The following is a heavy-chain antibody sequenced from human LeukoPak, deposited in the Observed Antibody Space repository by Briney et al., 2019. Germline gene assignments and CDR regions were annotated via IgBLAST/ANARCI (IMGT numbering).Heavy chain of an antibody. V-gene: IGHV3-74*01. CDR1: GFSFSSYW. CDR3: ARSSYPYYFDY. D-gene: IGHD6-19*01. J-gene: IGHJ4*02. CDR2: VNNDGSST. Sequence: GGSLRLSCGASGFSFSSYWMHWVRQAPGKGLMWVSRVNNDGSSTTYADSVEGRFNISRDNARNTLYLQMNSLRAEDTAVYYCARSSYPYYFDYWGQGTLVTVSS.